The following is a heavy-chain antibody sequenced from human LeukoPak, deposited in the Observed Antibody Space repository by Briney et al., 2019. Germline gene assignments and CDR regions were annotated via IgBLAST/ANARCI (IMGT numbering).Heavy chain of an antibody. J-gene: IGHJ4*02. V-gene: IGHV3-21*01. CDR1: GFTFSSYS. Sequence: PGGSLRLSCAASGFTFSSYSMNWVRQAPGKGLEWVSSISSSSSYIYYADSVKGRFTISRDNAKNSLYLRMNSLRAEDTAVYYCAREEPYDILTGYSGDYWGQGTLVTVSS. D-gene: IGHD3-9*01. CDR3: AREEPYDILTGYSGDY. CDR2: ISSSSSYI.